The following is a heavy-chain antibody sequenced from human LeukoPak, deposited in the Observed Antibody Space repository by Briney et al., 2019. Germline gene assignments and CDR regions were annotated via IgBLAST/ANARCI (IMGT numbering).Heavy chain of an antibody. CDR1: GGSISSGDYY. CDR3: ARTSGWYKNFDY. D-gene: IGHD6-19*01. Sequence: PSETLSLTCTVSGGSISSGDYYWSWIRQPPGKGLEWIGYIYYSGSTYYNPSLKSRVTISVDTSKNQFSLKLSSVTAADTAVYYCARTSGWYKNFDYWGQGTLVTVSS. J-gene: IGHJ4*02. V-gene: IGHV4-30-4*01. CDR2: IYYSGST.